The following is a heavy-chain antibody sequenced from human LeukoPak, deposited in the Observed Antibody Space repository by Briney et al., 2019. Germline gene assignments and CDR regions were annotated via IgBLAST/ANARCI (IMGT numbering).Heavy chain of an antibody. CDR3: AREGIAIFPAHGYHYFMDV. Sequence: GGSLRLSCAASGFTFSGFWMHWVRQAPGKGLVWVSCISFEGSDATYVDSVKGRFTISRDNAKNSLYLQMNSLRAEDTAVYYCAREGIAIFPAHGYHYFMDVWGKGTTVTVSS. CDR1: GFTFSGFW. J-gene: IGHJ6*03. V-gene: IGHV3-74*01. D-gene: IGHD2-21*01. CDR2: ISFEGSDA.